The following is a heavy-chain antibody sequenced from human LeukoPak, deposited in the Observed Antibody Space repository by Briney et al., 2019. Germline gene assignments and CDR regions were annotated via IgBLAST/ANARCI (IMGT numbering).Heavy chain of an antibody. CDR2: IHYTGTT. V-gene: IGHV4-59*11. J-gene: IGHJ4*02. CDR3: ARYSTSYSSSSSPPPHGFDY. D-gene: IGHD6-6*01. CDR1: GGSINSHY. Sequence: PSETLSLTCIVSGGSINSHYWSWIRQPPGKGLEWIGDIHYTGTTKYNPSVKSRVTISIDTSKNQFSLKLSSVTAADTAVYYCARYSTSYSSSSSPPPHGFDYWGQGTLVTVSS.